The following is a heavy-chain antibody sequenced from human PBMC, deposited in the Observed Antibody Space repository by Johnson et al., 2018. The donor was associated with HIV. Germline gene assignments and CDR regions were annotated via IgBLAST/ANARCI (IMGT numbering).Heavy chain of an antibody. J-gene: IGHJ3*02. D-gene: IGHD3-10*01. CDR3: ARDLDTGGAIGAFDI. CDR2: ISFAGTKI. CDR1: GFTFSNFG. V-gene: IGHV3-30*03. Sequence: QVQLVESGGGVVQPGRSLRLSCAASGFTFSNFGFHWVRQAPGRGLEWVAAISFAGTKIYYADSVKGRFTISRENSKNTLYLQMNSLRAEDTGFYYCARDLDTGGAIGAFDIWGQGTMVTVSS.